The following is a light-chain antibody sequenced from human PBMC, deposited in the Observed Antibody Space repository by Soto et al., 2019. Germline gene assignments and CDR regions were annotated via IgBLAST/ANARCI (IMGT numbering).Light chain of an antibody. Sequence: QSVLTQPPSASGTPGQTVIISCSGSSSNIGSNTVNWYQQLPGTAPKLLIFSNSQRPSGVPDRFSGSRSGTSASLPITGVQSEDEAHYYCAAWDDGLNALVFGGGTKLIVL. CDR2: SNS. J-gene: IGLJ2*01. CDR3: AAWDDGLNALV. V-gene: IGLV1-44*01. CDR1: SSNIGSNT.